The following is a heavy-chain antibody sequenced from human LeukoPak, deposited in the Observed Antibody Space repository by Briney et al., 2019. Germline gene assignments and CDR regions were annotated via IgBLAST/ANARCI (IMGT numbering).Heavy chain of an antibody. CDR2: IYSGGST. CDR3: ATSISFQGYSYGQYYFDY. D-gene: IGHD5-18*01. J-gene: IGHJ4*02. V-gene: IGHV3-66*01. Sequence: GGSLRLSCAASGFTVSSNYMSWVRQAPGKGLEWVSVIYSGGSTYYADSVKGRFTISRDNSKNTLYLQMNSLRAEDTAVYYCATSISFQGYSYGQYYFDYWGQGTLVTVSS. CDR1: GFTVSSNY.